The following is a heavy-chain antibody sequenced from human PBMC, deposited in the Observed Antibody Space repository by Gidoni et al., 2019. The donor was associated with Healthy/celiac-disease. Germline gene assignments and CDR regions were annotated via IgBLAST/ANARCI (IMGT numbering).Heavy chain of an antibody. Sequence: EVQLVESGGGLVQPGRSLRPSCAASGFTFDDYAMHWVRQAPGKGLEWVSGISWNSGSIGYADSVKGRFTISRDNAKNSLYLQMNSLRAEDTALYYCAKDISDSSGWFYYFDYWGQGTLVTVSS. J-gene: IGHJ4*02. V-gene: IGHV3-9*01. CDR1: GFTFDDYA. CDR2: ISWNSGSI. D-gene: IGHD6-19*01. CDR3: AKDISDSSGWFYYFDY.